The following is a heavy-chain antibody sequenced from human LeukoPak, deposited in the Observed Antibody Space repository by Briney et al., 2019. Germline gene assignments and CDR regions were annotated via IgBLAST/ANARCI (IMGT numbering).Heavy chain of an antibody. Sequence: SQTLSLTCTVSGGSISSGDYYWSWIRQPPGKGLEWIGEINHSGSTNYNPSLKSRVTISVDTSKNQFSLKLSSVTAADTAVYYCARHRGHYYDSSGYYTYYYYYYMDVWGKGTTVTVSS. CDR1: GGSISSGDYY. V-gene: IGHV4-30-4*01. CDR2: INHSGST. D-gene: IGHD3-22*01. J-gene: IGHJ6*03. CDR3: ARHRGHYYDSSGYYTYYYYYYMDV.